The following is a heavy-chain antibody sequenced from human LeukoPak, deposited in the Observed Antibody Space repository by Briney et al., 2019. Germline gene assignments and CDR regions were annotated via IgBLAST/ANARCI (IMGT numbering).Heavy chain of an antibody. CDR2: INSDGSST. V-gene: IGHV3-74*01. CDR1: GFTFNTYT. CDR3: ARGGWGYDY. Sequence: PGGSLRLSCAASGFTFNTYTMNWVRQAPGKGLVWVSRINSDGSSTSYADSVKGRFTISRDNAKNTLYLQMNSLRAEDTAVYYCARGGWGYDYWGQGTLVTVSS. J-gene: IGHJ4*02. D-gene: IGHD6-19*01.